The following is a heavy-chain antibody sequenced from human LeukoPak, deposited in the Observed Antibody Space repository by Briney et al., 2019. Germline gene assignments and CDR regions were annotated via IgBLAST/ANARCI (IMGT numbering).Heavy chain of an antibody. D-gene: IGHD1-26*01. Sequence: GGSLRLSCAASGFTFSSYWMHWVRQAPGKGLMWVSRINSDGSSTSYADSVKGRFTISRDNAKNTLYLQMNSLRAEDTAVYYCARGTDSGSYYGYFDYWGQGTLVTVSS. V-gene: IGHV3-74*01. J-gene: IGHJ4*02. CDR1: GFTFSSYW. CDR2: INSDGSST. CDR3: ARGTDSGSYYGYFDY.